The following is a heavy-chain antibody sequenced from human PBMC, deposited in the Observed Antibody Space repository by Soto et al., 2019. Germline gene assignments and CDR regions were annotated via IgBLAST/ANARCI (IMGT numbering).Heavy chain of an antibody. CDR2: ISGSGGST. Sequence: VGSLKLFCSAPGFTFSSYSMIWVLQAPGKGLEWVSAISGSGGSTYYADSVKGRFTISRDNSKNTLYLQMNSLRAEDTAVYYCAKDLDSSGWYRAFDIWGQGTMVTVSS. CDR3: AKDLDSSGWYRAFDI. V-gene: IGHV3-23*01. CDR1: GFTFSSYS. D-gene: IGHD6-19*01. J-gene: IGHJ3*02.